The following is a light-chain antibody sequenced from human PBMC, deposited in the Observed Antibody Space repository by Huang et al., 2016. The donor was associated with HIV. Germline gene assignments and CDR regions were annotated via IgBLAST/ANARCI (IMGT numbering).Light chain of an antibody. CDR3: QQSYNTPLT. V-gene: IGKV1-39*01. CDR2: AAS. J-gene: IGKJ4*01. Sequence: DIQMTQSPSSLSASVGDRVTITCRASQSINSYLNWYQQKPGKAPKVLIYAASSLQSGVPSRFSDSGSGTDFTLTINSLQPEDFAIYYCQQSYNTPLTFGGGTRLEIK. CDR1: QSINSY.